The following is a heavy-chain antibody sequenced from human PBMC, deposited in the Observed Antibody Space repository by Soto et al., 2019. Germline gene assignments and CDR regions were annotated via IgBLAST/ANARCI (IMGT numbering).Heavy chain of an antibody. V-gene: IGHV4-31*03. CDR1: GGSISSGGYY. Sequence: QVQLQESGPGLVKPSQTLSLTCTVSGGSISSGGYYWSWIRQHPGKGLEWIGYIYCSGSTYYNPSLTSRVTISVDTSKNQFSLKLSSVTAADTAVYYCARGGYGIPGTGVDYWGQGTLVTVSS. CDR3: ARGGYGIPGTGVDY. D-gene: IGHD5-12*01. J-gene: IGHJ4*02. CDR2: IYCSGST.